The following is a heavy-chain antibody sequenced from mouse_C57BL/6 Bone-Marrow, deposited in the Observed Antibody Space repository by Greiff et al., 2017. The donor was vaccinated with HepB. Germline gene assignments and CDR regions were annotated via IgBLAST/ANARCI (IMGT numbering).Heavy chain of an antibody. Sequence: QVQLKESGPGILQSSQTLSLTCSFSGFSLSTSGMGVSWIRQPSGKGLEWLAHIYWDDDKRYNPSLKSRLTISKDTSRNQVFLKITSVDTADTATYYGARSPYYGSRDFDYWGQGTTLTVSS. CDR2: IYWDDDK. J-gene: IGHJ2*01. D-gene: IGHD1-1*01. CDR3: ARSPYYGSRDFDY. V-gene: IGHV8-12*01. CDR1: GFSLSTSGMG.